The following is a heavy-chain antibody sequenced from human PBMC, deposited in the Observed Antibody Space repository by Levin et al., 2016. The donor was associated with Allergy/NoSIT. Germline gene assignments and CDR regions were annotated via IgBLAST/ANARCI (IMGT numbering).Heavy chain of an antibody. V-gene: IGHV3-30*04. Sequence: GESLKISCEASGFPFTDCPIHWLRQPPGKGLEWVTVISYDGNYKYYIDAVQGRFTVSRDNSRNTVYLQMNDLRVEDTAMYYCARGRPRLGDYTDFWGQGTQVTVSS. CDR2: ISYDGNYK. CDR1: GFPFTDCP. CDR3: ARGRPRLGDYTDF. J-gene: IGHJ4*02. D-gene: IGHD6-19*01.